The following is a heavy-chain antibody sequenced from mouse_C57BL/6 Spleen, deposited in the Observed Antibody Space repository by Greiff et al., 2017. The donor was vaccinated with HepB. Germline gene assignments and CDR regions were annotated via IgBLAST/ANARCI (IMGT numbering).Heavy chain of an antibody. Sequence: VQLQQSGPELVKPGASVKISCKASGYTFTDYYMNWVQQSHGKSLEWIGDINPNNGGTSYHQKFKGKATLTVDNSSSTAYMEIRSLTSEDSAVYYCHYYYGSSTYWYFDVWGTGTTVTVSS. CDR2: INPNNGGT. V-gene: IGHV1-26*01. J-gene: IGHJ1*03. CDR3: HYYYGSSTYWYFDV. CDR1: GYTFTDYY. D-gene: IGHD1-1*01.